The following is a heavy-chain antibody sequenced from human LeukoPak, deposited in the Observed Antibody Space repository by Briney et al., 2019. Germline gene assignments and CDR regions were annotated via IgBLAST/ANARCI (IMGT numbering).Heavy chain of an antibody. CDR3: ARDYDSSGSEY. D-gene: IGHD3-22*01. CDR2: INPSGGST. Sequence: ASVKISCKTSGYTFTSYKVYWVRQVPGQGLEWMGIINPSGGSTSYAQKIQGRVNVTRDTSTRTVYMELSSLRSEDTAVYYCARDYDSSGSEYWGQGTLVTVSS. J-gene: IGHJ4*02. V-gene: IGHV1-46*01. CDR1: GYTFTSYK.